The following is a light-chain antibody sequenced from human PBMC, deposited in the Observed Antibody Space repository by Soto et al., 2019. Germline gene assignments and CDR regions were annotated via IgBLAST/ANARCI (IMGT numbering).Light chain of an antibody. V-gene: IGKV3-11*01. CDR3: QQRTDRPPIT. J-gene: IGKJ5*01. Sequence: EIVLTQSPATLSLSPGERATLSCRASQSVSSYLAWYQQRPGQAPRLLIFDTSNRATDIPARFSGSGSGTDFTLTISGLEPEDFAVYYCQQRTDRPPITFGQGTRLESK. CDR1: QSVSSY. CDR2: DTS.